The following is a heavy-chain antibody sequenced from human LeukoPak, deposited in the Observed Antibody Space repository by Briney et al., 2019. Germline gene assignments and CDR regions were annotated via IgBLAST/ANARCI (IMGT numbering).Heavy chain of an antibody. CDR3: ARALSIATTVDI. CDR1: GFIFSSYD. CDR2: ISSSSSYI. D-gene: IGHD6-6*01. J-gene: IGHJ3*02. V-gene: IGHV3-21*01. Sequence: GGSLRLSCAASGFIFSSYDINWFRQAPGQGLEWISSISSSSSYIYYADSVRGRFTISRDNAKHSVFLQMNRLRAEDTAVYYCARALSIATTVDIWGLGTMVTVSS.